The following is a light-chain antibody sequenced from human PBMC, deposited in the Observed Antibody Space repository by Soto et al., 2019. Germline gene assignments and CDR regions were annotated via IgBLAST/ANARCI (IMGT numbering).Light chain of an antibody. CDR1: SSDVGAYTF. J-gene: IGLJ1*01. CDR3: SSYTSSSTHV. V-gene: IGLV2-14*03. CDR2: DDS. Sequence: QSALTQPASVSGSPGQSITISCTGTSSDVGAYTFVSWYQQHPDKVPKLMIFDDSRRPSGVSDRFSGSKSGNTASLTISGLQPDDAADYYCSSYTSSSTHVFGSGTKLTVL.